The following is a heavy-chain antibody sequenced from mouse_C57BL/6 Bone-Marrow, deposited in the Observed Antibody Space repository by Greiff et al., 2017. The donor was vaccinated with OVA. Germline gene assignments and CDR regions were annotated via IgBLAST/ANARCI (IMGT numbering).Heavy chain of an antibody. CDR1: GFNIKDDY. Sequence: VQLKESGAELVRPGASVKLSCTASGFNIKDDYMHWVKQRPEQGLEWIGWIDPENGDTEYASKFQGKATITADTSSNTAYLQLSSLTSEDTAVYYCTTNSATVEGYWGQGTTLTVSS. J-gene: IGHJ2*01. CDR3: TTNSATVEGY. D-gene: IGHD1-1*01. CDR2: IDPENGDT. V-gene: IGHV14-4*01.